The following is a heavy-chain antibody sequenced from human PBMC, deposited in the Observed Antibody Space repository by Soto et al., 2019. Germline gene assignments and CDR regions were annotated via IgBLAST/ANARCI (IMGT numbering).Heavy chain of an antibody. CDR1: GDPITSGVHY. CDR3: ARDRVMLTFGGASEEWGIDS. Sequence: QVQLQESGPGLVKPSQTLSLTCTVSGDPITSGVHYWSWIRQLPGKGLEWIGYIFYSGPTYYNPSPKRRVTLSVDTSKNQFSLKLNSVTAADTAVYYCARDRVMLTFGGASEEWGIDSWGQGTLVTVSS. V-gene: IGHV4-31*03. D-gene: IGHD3-16*01. CDR2: IFYSGPT. J-gene: IGHJ4*02.